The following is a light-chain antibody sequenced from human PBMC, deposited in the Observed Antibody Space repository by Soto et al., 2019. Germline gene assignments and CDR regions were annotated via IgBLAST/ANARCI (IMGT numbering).Light chain of an antibody. J-gene: IGLJ2*01. CDR1: KLGYKY. CDR2: QHN. Sequence: SYELTQPPSVSVSPGQTASITCSGDKLGYKYACWYQQKPGQSPVLVIYQHNKRPSGIPERFSGSNSGNTATLTISGTQAMDEADYYCQAWDSSNVVFGGGIKLTVL. CDR3: QAWDSSNVV. V-gene: IGLV3-1*01.